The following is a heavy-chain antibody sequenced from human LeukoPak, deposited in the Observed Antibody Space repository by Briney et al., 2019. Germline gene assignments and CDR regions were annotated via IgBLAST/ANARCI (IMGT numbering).Heavy chain of an antibody. CDR1: GGSXXSGDYY. J-gene: IGHJ3*02. Sequence: SETLSLTCTVSGGSXXSGDYYWSWIRXXXXXXLEWIGYIYYSGSTYYNPSLKSRVTISVDTSKNQFSLKLSSVTAADTAVYYCARVGGGTRAFDIWGQGTMVTVSS. CDR2: IYYSGST. V-gene: IGHV4-30-4*01. CDR3: ARVGGGTRAFDI. D-gene: IGHD3-16*01.